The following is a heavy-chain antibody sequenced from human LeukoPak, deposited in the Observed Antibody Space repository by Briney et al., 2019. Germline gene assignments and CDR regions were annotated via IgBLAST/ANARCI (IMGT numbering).Heavy chain of an antibody. D-gene: IGHD6-13*01. CDR3: ARGPRNSSSYQYFQH. J-gene: IGHJ1*01. CDR1: GFTFSSYS. CDR2: ISSSSSYI. Sequence: GGSLRLSCTASGFTFSSYSMNWVRQAPGKGLEWVSSISSSSSYIYYADSVKGRFTISRDNAKNLLSLQMNGLRADDTAVYYCARGPRNSSSYQYFQHWGQGTLITVSS. V-gene: IGHV3-21*01.